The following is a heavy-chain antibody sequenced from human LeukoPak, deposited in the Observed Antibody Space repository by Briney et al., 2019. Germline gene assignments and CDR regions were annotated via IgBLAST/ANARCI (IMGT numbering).Heavy chain of an antibody. CDR3: ARNWNDY. D-gene: IGHD1-1*01. CDR1: GFTVSSIY. V-gene: IGHV3-66*01. J-gene: IGHJ4*02. Sequence: GGSLRLSCAASGFTVSSIYMSWVRQAPGKGLEWVSIIYSGGGAYYADSVKGRFIISRDNSKNTLYLQMNSLRVEDTAVYYCARNWNDYWGQGTLVTVSS. CDR2: IYSGGGA.